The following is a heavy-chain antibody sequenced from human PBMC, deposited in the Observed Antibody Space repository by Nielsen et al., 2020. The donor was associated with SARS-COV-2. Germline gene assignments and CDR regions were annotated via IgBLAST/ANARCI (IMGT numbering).Heavy chain of an antibody. CDR2: ISSSSSYT. Sequence: GESLKISCAASGFTFTNAWMSWVRQAPGKGLEWVSYISSSSSYTNYADSVKGRFTISRDNAKNSLYLQMNSLRAEDTAVYYCARGGPDYWGQGTLVTVSS. V-gene: IGHV3-11*03. CDR3: ARGGPDY. CDR1: GFTFTNAW. J-gene: IGHJ4*02.